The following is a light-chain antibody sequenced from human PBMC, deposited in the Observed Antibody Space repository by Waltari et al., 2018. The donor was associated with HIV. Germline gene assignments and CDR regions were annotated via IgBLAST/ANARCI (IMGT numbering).Light chain of an antibody. Sequence: QSALTQPRSVSGSPGQSVTISCSGASSGVTYNNPVSWYQHHPGKSPQLIIYDVTKGPSGVPDRFSGSKSGNTASLTISGLQAEDEADYYCFSYGGSLHVFGTGTEVTVL. CDR3: FSYGGSLHV. V-gene: IGLV2-11*01. J-gene: IGLJ1*01. CDR2: DVT. CDR1: SSGVTYNNP.